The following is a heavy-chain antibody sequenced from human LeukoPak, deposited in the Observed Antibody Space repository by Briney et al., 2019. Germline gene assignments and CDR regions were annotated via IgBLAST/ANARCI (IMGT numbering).Heavy chain of an antibody. CDR3: ARRTTRYYYDSSGYEAPHFDY. J-gene: IGHJ4*02. D-gene: IGHD3-22*01. Sequence: GESLKISCKGSGYSFTSYWIGWVRQMPGNGLEWMGIIYPGDSDTRYSPSFQGQVTISADKSISTAYLQWSSLEASDTAMYYCARRTTRYYYDSSGYEAPHFDYWGQGTLVTVSS. V-gene: IGHV5-51*01. CDR2: IYPGDSDT. CDR1: GYSFTSYW.